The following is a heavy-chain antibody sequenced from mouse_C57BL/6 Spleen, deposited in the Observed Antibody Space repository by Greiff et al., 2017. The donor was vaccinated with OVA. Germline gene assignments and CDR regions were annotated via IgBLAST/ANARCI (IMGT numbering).Heavy chain of an antibody. J-gene: IGHJ4*01. CDR1: GFALTSYG. D-gene: IGHD1-1*01. V-gene: IGHV2-2*01. CDR3: ARLGYGSPYYAMDY. CDR2: IWSGGST. Sequence: VQLQQSGPGLVQPSQSLSITCTVSGFALTSYGVHWVRQSPGKGLEWLGVIWSGGSTDYNAAFISRLSISKDNSKSQVFFKMNSLQADDTAIYYCARLGYGSPYYAMDYWGQGTSVTVSS.